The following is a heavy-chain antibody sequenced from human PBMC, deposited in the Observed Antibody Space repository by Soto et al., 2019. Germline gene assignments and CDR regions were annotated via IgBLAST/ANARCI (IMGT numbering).Heavy chain of an antibody. J-gene: IGHJ6*02. CDR1: GGTFSSYS. CDR2: VIPIFGKP. CDR3: ARERSYYYAMTS. V-gene: IGHV1-69*06. Sequence: QVQLVQSGAEVKKSGSPVKVSCTASGGTFSSYSINWVRQAPGQGLEWMGGVIPIFGKPTYAQKFQGRLTITADKSTSTAYMELTSLRYDDTAVYYCARERSYYYAMTSGAKGPRSPSP.